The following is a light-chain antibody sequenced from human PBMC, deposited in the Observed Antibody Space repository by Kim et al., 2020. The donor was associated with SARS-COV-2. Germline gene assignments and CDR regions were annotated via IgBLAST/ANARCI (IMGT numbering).Light chain of an antibody. CDR3: QQAHSFPYT. V-gene: IGKV1-12*01. CDR2: SAS. J-gene: IGKJ2*01. Sequence: DIQMTQSPSFVSASVGDRVTITCRASQAISSYLAWYQHKPGKAPKLLIYSASSLQSGVPSRFSGSGSGTDFTLTISSLQPEDFATYSCQQAHSFPYTFGQGTKVDIK. CDR1: QAISSY.